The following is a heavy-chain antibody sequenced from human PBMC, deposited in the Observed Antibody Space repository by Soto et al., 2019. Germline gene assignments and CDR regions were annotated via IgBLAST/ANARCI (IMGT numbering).Heavy chain of an antibody. CDR2: IIPILGIA. D-gene: IGHD6-19*01. Sequence: SVKVSCKASGGTFSSYTISWVRQAPGQGLEWMGRIIPILGIANYAQKFQGRVTITADKSTSTAYMELSSLRSEDTAVYYCAREVSSGVRGSGWYYFDYWGQGTLVTVSS. CDR3: AREVSSGVRGSGWYYFDY. V-gene: IGHV1-69*04. CDR1: GGTFSSYT. J-gene: IGHJ4*02.